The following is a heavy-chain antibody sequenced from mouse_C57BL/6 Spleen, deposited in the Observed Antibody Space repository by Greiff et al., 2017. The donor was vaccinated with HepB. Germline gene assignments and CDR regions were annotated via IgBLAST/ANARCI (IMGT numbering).Heavy chain of an antibody. CDR3: ARDYGSSLYAMDY. J-gene: IGHJ4*01. CDR1: GYTFTDYY. D-gene: IGHD1-1*01. V-gene: IGHV1-76*01. CDR2: IYPGSGNT. Sequence: VKLLESGAELVRPGASVKLSCKASGYTFTDYYINWVKQRPGQGLEWIARIYPGSGNTYYNEKFKGKATLTAEKSSSTAYMQLSSLTSEDSAVYFCARDYGSSLYAMDYWGQGTSVTVSS.